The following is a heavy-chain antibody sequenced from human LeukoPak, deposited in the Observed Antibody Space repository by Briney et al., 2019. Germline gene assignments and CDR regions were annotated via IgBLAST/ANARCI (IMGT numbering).Heavy chain of an antibody. CDR2: IIPIFGTA. V-gene: IGHV1-69*06. D-gene: IGHD6-13*01. CDR1: GGTFSSYA. J-gene: IGHJ4*02. Sequence: ASVKVFCKASGGTFSSYAISWVRQAPGQGLEWMGGIIPIFGTANYAQKFQGRVTITADKSTSTAYMELSSLRSEDAAVYYCARDPRNLRYSSSWYPPYFDYWGQGTLVTVSS. CDR3: ARDPRNLRYSSSWYPPYFDY.